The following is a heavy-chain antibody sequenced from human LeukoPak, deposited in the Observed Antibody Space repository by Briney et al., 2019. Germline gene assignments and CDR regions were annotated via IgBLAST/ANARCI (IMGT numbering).Heavy chain of an antibody. CDR2: IYYSGST. J-gene: IGHJ6*02. CDR1: GGSISSGDYY. CDR3: ARAIGYCSSTSCFLYYYGMDV. Sequence: SQTLSLTCTVSGGSISSGDYYWSWIRQPPGKGLEWIGYIYYSGSTYYNPSLKSRVTISVDTSKNQFSLKLSSVTAADTAVSYCARAIGYCSSTSCFLYYYGMDVWGQGTTVTVSS. D-gene: IGHD2-2*01. V-gene: IGHV4-30-4*01.